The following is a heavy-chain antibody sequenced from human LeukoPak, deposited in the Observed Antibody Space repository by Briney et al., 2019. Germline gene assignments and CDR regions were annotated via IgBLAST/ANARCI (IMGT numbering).Heavy chain of an antibody. D-gene: IGHD3-3*01. J-gene: IGHJ5*02. Sequence: SETLSLTCTVSGGSISSSSYYWGWIRQPPGKGLEWIGSIYYSGSTYYNPSLKSRVTISVDTSKNQFSLKLSSVTAADTAVYYCARGRTYYDFWSGYYRIVWFDPWGQGTLVTVSS. CDR1: GGSISSSSYY. V-gene: IGHV4-39*01. CDR3: ARGRTYYDFWSGYYRIVWFDP. CDR2: IYYSGST.